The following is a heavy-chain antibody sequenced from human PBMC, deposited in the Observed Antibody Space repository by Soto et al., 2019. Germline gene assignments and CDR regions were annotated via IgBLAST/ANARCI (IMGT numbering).Heavy chain of an antibody. V-gene: IGHV3-23*01. Sequence: EVQLLESGGGLVQPGGSLRLSCAASGFTFSSYAMSWVRQAPGKGLKWVSAISGSGGSTYYADSVKGRFTISRDNSKNTRYLQMNSLRAEDTAVYYRAKDAEGPRLYYDFWSGYYTWYYGMDVWGQGTTVTVSS. D-gene: IGHD3-3*01. CDR3: AKDAEGPRLYYDFWSGYYTWYYGMDV. J-gene: IGHJ6*02. CDR1: GFTFSSYA. CDR2: ISGSGGST.